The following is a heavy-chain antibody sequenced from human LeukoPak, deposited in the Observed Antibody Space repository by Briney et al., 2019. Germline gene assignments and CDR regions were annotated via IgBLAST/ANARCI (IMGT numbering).Heavy chain of an antibody. Sequence: SVKVSCKASGFTFTSSAVPWVRQARGPRLEWIGWIVVGSGNTNYAQKFQERVTITRDMSTSTDYMELSSLRSEDTAVYYCAADNYCSGGSCYYYYGMDVWGQGTTVTVSS. CDR3: AADNYCSGGSCYYYYGMDV. CDR2: IVVGSGNT. CDR1: GFTFTSSA. D-gene: IGHD2-15*01. V-gene: IGHV1-58*01. J-gene: IGHJ6*02.